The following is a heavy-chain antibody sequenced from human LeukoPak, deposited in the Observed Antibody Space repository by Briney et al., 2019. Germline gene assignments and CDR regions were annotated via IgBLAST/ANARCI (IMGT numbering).Heavy chain of an antibody. J-gene: IGHJ5*02. V-gene: IGHV4-4*07. CDR3: AREEGGYCSGGSCPNWFDP. CDR2: IYTSGST. Sequence: SETLSLTCTVSGGSISSYYWSWIPQPAGKGLEWIGRIYTSGSTNYNPSLKSRVTMSVDTSKNQFSLKLSSVTAADTAVYYCAREEGGYCSGGSCPNWFDPWGQGTLVTVSS. CDR1: GGSISSYY. D-gene: IGHD2-15*01.